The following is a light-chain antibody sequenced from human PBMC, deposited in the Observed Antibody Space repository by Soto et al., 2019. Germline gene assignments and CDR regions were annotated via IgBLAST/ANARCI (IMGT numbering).Light chain of an antibody. CDR1: QSVSSSY. CDR2: GTS. Sequence: EIVLTQSPGTLSLSPGERATLSCRARQSVSSSYLAWFQQKPGQAPRVLIYGTSRRATCIPDRFSGSGSGTDFTLTISRLEPEDFAVYYCQWYGSSPRTFGQGTTVEIK. V-gene: IGKV3-20*01. CDR3: QWYGSSPRT. J-gene: IGKJ1*01.